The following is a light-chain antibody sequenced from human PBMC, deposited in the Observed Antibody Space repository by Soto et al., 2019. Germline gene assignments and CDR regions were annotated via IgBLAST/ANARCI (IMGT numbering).Light chain of an antibody. CDR3: LQYGSSLYT. J-gene: IGKJ2*01. V-gene: IGKV3-20*01. Sequence: EIVLTQSPGTLSLSPGERATLSCRASQSVTSSYLAWYQQKPGQAPRLLIYAGSTRATGIPDRFSGSGSGPDFTLTISRLEPEHFAVYYCLQYGSSLYTFGQGTKLQIK. CDR2: AGS. CDR1: QSVTSSY.